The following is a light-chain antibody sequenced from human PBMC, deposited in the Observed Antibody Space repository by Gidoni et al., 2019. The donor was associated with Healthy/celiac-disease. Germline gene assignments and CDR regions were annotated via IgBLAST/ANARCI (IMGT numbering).Light chain of an antibody. CDR3: QQSYSTPWT. V-gene: IGKV1-39*01. CDR1: QSISSY. CDR2: AAS. J-gene: IGKJ1*01. Sequence: DIQITQSPSSLSAAVGDRVTITCRASQSISSYLKWYQQKPGKAPKLLIYAASSLQSGVPSRLSGSGAGTDFTLTISSLQTEDFATYYCQQSYSTPWTFGQGTKVEIK.